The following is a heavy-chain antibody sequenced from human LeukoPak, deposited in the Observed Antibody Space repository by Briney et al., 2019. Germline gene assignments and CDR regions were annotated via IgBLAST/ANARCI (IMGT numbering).Heavy chain of an antibody. CDR3: AREGLDSYGSYYYYYMDV. Sequence: SETLSLTCTVSGGSISSGSYYWSWIRQPAGKGLEWIGRIYTSGSTNYNPSLKSRVTISVDTSKNQFSLKLSSVTAADTAEYYCAREGLDSYGSYYYYYMDVWGKGTTVTVSS. CDR2: IYTSGST. J-gene: IGHJ6*03. CDR1: GGSISSGSYY. D-gene: IGHD5-18*01. V-gene: IGHV4-61*02.